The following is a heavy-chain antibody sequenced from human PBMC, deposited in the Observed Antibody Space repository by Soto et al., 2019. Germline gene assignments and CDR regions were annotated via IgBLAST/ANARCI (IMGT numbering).Heavy chain of an antibody. CDR1: GYIFTSYG. CDR3: ARLLLPVNIVGATSSTNYYGMDV. Sequence: GASVKVSCKASGYIFTSYGINWVRQAPGQGLEWMGWISAYNGNTNYAQKLQGRVTMTTDTSTSTAYMELRSLRSDDTALYYCARLLLPVNIVGATSSTNYYGMDVWGQGTTVTVSS. V-gene: IGHV1-18*01. CDR2: ISAYNGNT. D-gene: IGHD1-26*01. J-gene: IGHJ6*02.